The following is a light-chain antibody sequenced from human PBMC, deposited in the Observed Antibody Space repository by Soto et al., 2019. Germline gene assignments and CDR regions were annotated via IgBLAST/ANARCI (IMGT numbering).Light chain of an antibody. V-gene: IGKV3-20*01. CDR2: ATS. CDR1: QSVSSNY. Sequence: EIVLTQSPGTLSLSLGERATLSCRASQSVSSNYLAWYQQKPGQAPRRLIYATSSRATGIPDRFSGSGSGTDFTLTISRLGPEDFAVYYCQQYGNSPRYSFGQGTKLELK. J-gene: IGKJ2*03. CDR3: QQYGNSPRYS.